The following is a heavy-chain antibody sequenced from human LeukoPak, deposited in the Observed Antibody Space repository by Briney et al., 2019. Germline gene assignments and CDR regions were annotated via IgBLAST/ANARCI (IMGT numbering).Heavy chain of an antibody. D-gene: IGHD1-26*01. V-gene: IGHV3-21*01. J-gene: IGHJ4*02. CDR2: ISCSSSYI. Sequence: GGSLRLSCAASGFTFSSYSTNWVRQAPGKGLEWVSSISCSSSYIYYADSVKGRVTISRDNAKNSLYLQMNSLRAEDTAVYYCARDGSPVGATGFDYWGQGTLVTVSS. CDR1: GFTFSSYS. CDR3: ARDGSPVGATGFDY.